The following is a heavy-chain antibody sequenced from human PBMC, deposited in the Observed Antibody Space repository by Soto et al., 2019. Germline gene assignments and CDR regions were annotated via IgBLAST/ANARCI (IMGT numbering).Heavy chain of an antibody. J-gene: IGHJ6*02. CDR3: ARDYHLGPRNGYGIDV. D-gene: IGHD3-3*02. Sequence: QVHLVQSGAEVRKPGASVKVSCKTSGYNFRSYGVSWVRQAPGQGFEWLGWISPYTDQTDYAQKFQGRVSLTTDTSTSTSYMALRSLTSDDTAVYYCARDYHLGPRNGYGIDVWGQGTTGIGSS. CDR1: GYNFRSYG. CDR2: ISPYTDQT. V-gene: IGHV1-18*01.